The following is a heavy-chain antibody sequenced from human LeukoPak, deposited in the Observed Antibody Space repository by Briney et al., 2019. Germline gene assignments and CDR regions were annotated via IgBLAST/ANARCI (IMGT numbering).Heavy chain of an antibody. CDR2: IYTSGST. V-gene: IGHV4-59*10. CDR3: ARAVTGSQRFYYYYYMDV. Sequence: SETLSLTCAVYGGSFSGYYWSWIRQPAGKGLEWIGRIYTSGSTNYTPSLKSRVTMSVDTSKNQFSLKLSSVTAADTAVYYCARAVTGSQRFYYYYYMDVWGKGTTVTISS. CDR1: GGSFSGYY. D-gene: IGHD5-24*01. J-gene: IGHJ6*03.